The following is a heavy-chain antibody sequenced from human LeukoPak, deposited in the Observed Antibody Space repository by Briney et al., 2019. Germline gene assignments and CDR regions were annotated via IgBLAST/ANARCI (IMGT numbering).Heavy chain of an antibody. CDR1: GFTFSSYA. CDR2: ISGSGGST. Sequence: GGSLRLSCAASGFTFSSYAMSWVRQAPGKGLEWVSAISGSGGSTYYADSVKGRFTISRDNSKNTLYLQLTSLRAEDTAVYYCAQGFSSGWYPYWGQGSLVSVSS. V-gene: IGHV3-23*01. D-gene: IGHD6-19*01. J-gene: IGHJ4*02. CDR3: AQGFSSGWYPY.